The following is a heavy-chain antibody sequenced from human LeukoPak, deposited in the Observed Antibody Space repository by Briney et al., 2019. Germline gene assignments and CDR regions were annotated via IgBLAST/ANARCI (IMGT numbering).Heavy chain of an antibody. CDR2: IIPIFGTA. V-gene: IGHV1-69*05. CDR1: GGTFSSYA. D-gene: IGHD7-27*01. Sequence: SVKVPCKASGGTFSSYAISWVRQAPGQGLEWMGGIIPIFGTANYAQKFQGRVTITTDESTSTAYMELSSLRSEDTAVYYCARDRTLTGYFDYWGQGTLVTVSS. J-gene: IGHJ4*02. CDR3: ARDRTLTGYFDY.